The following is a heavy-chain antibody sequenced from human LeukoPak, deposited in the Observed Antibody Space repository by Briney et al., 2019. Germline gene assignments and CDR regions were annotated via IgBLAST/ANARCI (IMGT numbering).Heavy chain of an antibody. Sequence: PGGSLRLSCAASGFPVSSNYMSWVRQAPGKGLEWVSVIYSGGTTYYADSVKGRFTISRDNSNNTLYLQMNSLSAEDTAVYYCARGPVTRFEIWGQGTMVTVSS. CDR3: ARGPVTRFEI. CDR1: GFPVSSNY. D-gene: IGHD4-17*01. CDR2: IYSGGTT. V-gene: IGHV3-53*01. J-gene: IGHJ3*02.